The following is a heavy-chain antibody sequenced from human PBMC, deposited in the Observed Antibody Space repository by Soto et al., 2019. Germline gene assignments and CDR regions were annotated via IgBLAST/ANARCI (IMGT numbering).Heavy chain of an antibody. CDR2: IDPSDSYT. Sequence: PGETLKISCKGSGYSFTSYWISWVRQMPGKGLEWMGRIDPSDSYTNYSPSFQGHVTISADKSISTAYLQWSSLKASDTAMYYCAREPRYSYGYGWFDPWGQGTLVTVSS. D-gene: IGHD5-18*01. CDR3: AREPRYSYGYGWFDP. V-gene: IGHV5-10-1*01. J-gene: IGHJ5*02. CDR1: GYSFTSYW.